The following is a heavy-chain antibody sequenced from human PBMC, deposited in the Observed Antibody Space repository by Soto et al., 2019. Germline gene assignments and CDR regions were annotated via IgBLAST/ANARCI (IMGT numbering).Heavy chain of an antibody. Sequence: SETLSLTCTVSGGSISSSSYYWGWIRQPPGKGLEWIGSIYYSGSTYYNPSLKSRVTISVDTSKNQFSLKLSSVTAADTAVYYCAGRIVVVVAAGLFDYWGQGTLVTVSS. V-gene: IGHV4-39*01. J-gene: IGHJ4*02. D-gene: IGHD2-15*01. CDR2: IYYSGST. CDR1: GGSISSSSYY. CDR3: AGRIVVVVAAGLFDY.